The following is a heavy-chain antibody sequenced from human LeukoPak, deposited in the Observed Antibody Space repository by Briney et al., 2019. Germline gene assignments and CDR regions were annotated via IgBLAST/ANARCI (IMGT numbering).Heavy chain of an antibody. CDR1: GFIFSSYA. V-gene: IGHV3-23*01. Sequence: GGSLRLYCAASGFIFSSYAMSWVRQAPGKGLEWVSAISGSGSSTYYADSVKGQFTISRDISKNTLYLQMKSLRAEDTAVYYCAKDPDSSGYYSNWFDSWGQGTLVTVSS. CDR3: AKDPDSSGYYSNWFDS. D-gene: IGHD3-22*01. CDR2: ISGSGSST. J-gene: IGHJ5*01.